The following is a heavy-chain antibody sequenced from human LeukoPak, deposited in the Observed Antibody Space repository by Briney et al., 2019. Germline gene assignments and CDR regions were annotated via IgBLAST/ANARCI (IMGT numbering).Heavy chain of an antibody. CDR3: ARDRLVGASSPVTYYYYMDV. V-gene: IGHV1-18*01. Sequence: ASVTVSCKASGYTFTSYGISWVRQAPGQGLEWMGWISAYNGNTNYAQKLQGRVTMTTDTSTSTAYMELRSLRSDDTAVYYCARDRLVGASSPVTYYYYMDVWGKGTTVTISS. D-gene: IGHD1-26*01. CDR2: ISAYNGNT. J-gene: IGHJ6*03. CDR1: GYTFTSYG.